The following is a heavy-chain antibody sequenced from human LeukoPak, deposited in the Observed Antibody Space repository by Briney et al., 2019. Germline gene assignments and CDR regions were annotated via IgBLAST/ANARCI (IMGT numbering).Heavy chain of an antibody. J-gene: IGHJ4*02. Sequence: GGALRLSCAASGCTFSSYWMHWVRQAPGKGLVWVSRINSDGSSTIYADSVKGRFTISRDNAKNTLYLQMNSLRAGDTAVYYCARDRQEYYDFWRGPGYWGQGTLVTVSS. CDR1: GCTFSSYW. CDR2: INSDGSST. D-gene: IGHD3-3*01. CDR3: ARDRQEYYDFWRGPGY. V-gene: IGHV3-74*01.